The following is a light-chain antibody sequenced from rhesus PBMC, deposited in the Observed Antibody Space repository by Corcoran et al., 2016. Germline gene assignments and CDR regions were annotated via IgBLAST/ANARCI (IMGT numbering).Light chain of an antibody. CDR1: QGINKE. CDR2: AAS. V-gene: IGKV1-94*01. J-gene: IGKJ2*01. CDR3: LQDYTAPYS. Sequence: GDRVTVTCRASQGINKELSWYQQKPGKAPRLLIYAASSLQTGVSSRFSGSGSGTDYTLTISSLQPEDVETYYCLQDYTAPYSFVRGAKVEIK.